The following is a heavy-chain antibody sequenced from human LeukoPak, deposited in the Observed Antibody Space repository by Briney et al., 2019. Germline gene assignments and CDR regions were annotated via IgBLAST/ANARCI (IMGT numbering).Heavy chain of an antibody. V-gene: IGHV1-18*01. CDR2: ISAYNGNT. D-gene: IGHD1-1*01. Sequence: ASVKVSCKASGGTFSSYAISWVRQAPGQGLEWMGWISAYNGNTNYAQKLQGRVTMTTDTSTSTAYMELRSLRSDDTAVYYCARETGTEPSFDYWGQGTLVTVSS. J-gene: IGHJ4*02. CDR1: GGTFSSYA. CDR3: ARETGTEPSFDY.